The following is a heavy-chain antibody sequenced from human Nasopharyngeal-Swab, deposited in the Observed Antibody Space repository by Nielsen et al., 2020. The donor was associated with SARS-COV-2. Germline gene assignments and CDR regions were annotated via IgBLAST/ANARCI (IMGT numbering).Heavy chain of an antibody. D-gene: IGHD3-10*01. J-gene: IGHJ4*02. CDR1: GFIFDDYG. Sequence: GESLKISCAASGFIFDDYGMSWVRQAPGKGLQWVSGINWNGGGTGYADSVKGRFTISRDNAKNSLYLQMNSLRAEDTAVYYCARDMRFGESQTDYWGQGTLVTVSS. V-gene: IGHV3-20*04. CDR2: INWNGGGT. CDR3: ARDMRFGESQTDY.